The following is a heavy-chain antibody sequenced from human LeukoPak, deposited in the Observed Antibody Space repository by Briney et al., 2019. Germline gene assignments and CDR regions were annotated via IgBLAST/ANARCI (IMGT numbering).Heavy chain of an antibody. V-gene: IGHV4-61*02. Sequence: SETLSLTCTVSGGSISSGSYYWSWIRQPAGKGLEWIGRIYTSGRTNYNPSLKSRVTISVDTSKNPFSLKLSSVTAADTAVYYCARVGAPNYDFWSGYLRYYYYYYYMDVWGKGTTVTVSS. D-gene: IGHD3-3*01. CDR2: IYTSGRT. J-gene: IGHJ6*03. CDR3: ARVGAPNYDFWSGYLRYYYYYYYMDV. CDR1: GGSISSGSYY.